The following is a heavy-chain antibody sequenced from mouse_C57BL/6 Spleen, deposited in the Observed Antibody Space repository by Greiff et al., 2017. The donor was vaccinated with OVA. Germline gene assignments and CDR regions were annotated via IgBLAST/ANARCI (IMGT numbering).Heavy chain of an antibody. CDR1: GFSLTSYG. CDR2: IWSGGST. CDR3: ARNLDYYGSSYPFAY. J-gene: IGHJ3*01. V-gene: IGHV2-2*01. Sequence: VQLQQSGPGLVQPSQSLSITCTVSGFSLTSYGVHWVRQSPGKGLEWLGVIWSGGSTDYNAAFISRLSISKDNSKSQVFFKMNSLQADDTAIYYCARNLDYYGSSYPFAYWGQGTLVTVSA. D-gene: IGHD1-1*01.